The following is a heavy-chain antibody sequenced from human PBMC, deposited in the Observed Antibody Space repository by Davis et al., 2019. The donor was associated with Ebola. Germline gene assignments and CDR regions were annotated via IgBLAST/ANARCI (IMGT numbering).Heavy chain of an antibody. V-gene: IGHV4-59*01. D-gene: IGHD2-8*02. CDR2: IYYSGTT. CDR1: GGSIIGYQ. Sequence: MPSETLSLTCAVSGGSIIGYQWSWVRQPPGKGLEWLEYIYYSGTTNYNPSLKSRVSISRDTSKNQFSLKLSSVTAADTAVYYCARVTGPFDYWGQGTLVTVSS. J-gene: IGHJ4*02. CDR3: ARVTGPFDY.